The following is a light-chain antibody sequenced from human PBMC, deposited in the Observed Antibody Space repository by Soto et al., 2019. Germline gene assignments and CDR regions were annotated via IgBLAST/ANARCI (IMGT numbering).Light chain of an antibody. CDR2: AAS. Sequence: DIPMTQSPSSLSVSVGDRVTITCRASQSIGGFLNWYQQKLGKAPKLLIYAASSLQSGVPSRFSGSGPGTDFTLTISSLQPEDFATYYCQQSYSTPLTFGGGTKVEI. V-gene: IGKV1-39*01. CDR1: QSIGGF. J-gene: IGKJ4*01. CDR3: QQSYSTPLT.